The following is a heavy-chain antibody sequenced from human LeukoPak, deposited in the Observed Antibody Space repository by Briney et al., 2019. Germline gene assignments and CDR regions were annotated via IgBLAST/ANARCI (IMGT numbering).Heavy chain of an antibody. CDR1: VQPLRRSSYH. D-gene: IGHD6-13*01. Sequence: PSDTLSLTCTFSVQPLRRSSYHSSWIRAPPSMRLGWFGSIYYSGSTYYNPSLKSRATISVDTSKNPFSLKLSSVTAADTAVYYCARHRRYSSSWSGYYYYMDVWGKGTTVTVSS. J-gene: IGHJ6*03. V-gene: IGHV4-39*01. CDR2: IYYSGST. CDR3: ARHRRYSSSWSGYYYYMDV.